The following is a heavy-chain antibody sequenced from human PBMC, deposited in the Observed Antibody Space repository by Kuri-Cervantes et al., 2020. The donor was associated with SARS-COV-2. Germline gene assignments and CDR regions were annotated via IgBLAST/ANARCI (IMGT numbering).Heavy chain of an antibody. V-gene: IGHV4-38-2*02. Sequence: SETLSLTCTVSGYSISSGYYWGWIRQPPGKGLEWIGSIYYSGSTYYNPSLKSRVTISVDTSKNQFPLKLSSVTAADTAVYYCARRGLGFGELFYFDYWGQGTLVTVSS. D-gene: IGHD3-10*01. J-gene: IGHJ4*02. CDR2: IYYSGST. CDR1: GYSISSGYY. CDR3: ARRGLGFGELFYFDY.